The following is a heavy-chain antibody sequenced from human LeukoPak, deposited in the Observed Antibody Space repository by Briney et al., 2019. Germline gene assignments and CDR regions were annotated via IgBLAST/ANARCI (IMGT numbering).Heavy chain of an antibody. D-gene: IGHD3-10*01. CDR1: GYTFTSYV. J-gene: IGHJ5*02. Sequence: ASVKVSCKASGYTFTSYVMHWVRQAPGQGLEWMGGIIPIFGTANYAQKFQGRVTITADESTSTAYMELSSLRSEDTAVYYCARIDGSGSYYNGNNWFDPWGQGTLVTVSS. CDR3: ARIDGSGSYYNGNNWFDP. CDR2: IIPIFGTA. V-gene: IGHV1-69*13.